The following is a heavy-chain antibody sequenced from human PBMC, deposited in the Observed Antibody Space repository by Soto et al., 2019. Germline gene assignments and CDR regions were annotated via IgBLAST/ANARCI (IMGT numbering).Heavy chain of an antibody. D-gene: IGHD5-12*01. J-gene: IGHJ4*02. CDR3: AREGWLQLFDY. Sequence: TSETLSLTCTVSGGSISSYYWSWIRQPPGKGLEWIGYIYYSGSTNYNPSLKSRVTISVDTSKNQFSLKLSSVTAADTAVYYCAREGWLQLFDYWGQGTLVTVSS. CDR2: IYYSGST. CDR1: GGSISSYY. V-gene: IGHV4-59*01.